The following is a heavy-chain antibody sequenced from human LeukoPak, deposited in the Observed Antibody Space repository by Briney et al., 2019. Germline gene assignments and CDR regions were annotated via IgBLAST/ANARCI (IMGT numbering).Heavy chain of an antibody. CDR1: GYTLTELS. CDR2: FDPEDGER. V-gene: IGHV1-24*01. D-gene: IGHD3-16*01. CDR3: ATALRLEALDL. J-gene: IGHJ3*01. Sequence: VASVKVSCKVSGYTLTELSMHWVRQAPGKGLEWVGGFDPEDGERIYAQKFQDRVTMTEDTSTDTAYMELRSLRSEDTAMYYCATALRLEALDLWGHGTMVTVSS.